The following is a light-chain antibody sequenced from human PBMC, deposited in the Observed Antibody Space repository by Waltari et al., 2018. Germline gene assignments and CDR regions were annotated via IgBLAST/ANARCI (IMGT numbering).Light chain of an antibody. V-gene: IGKV3-20*01. CDR1: QRVSKY. CDR3: QKYVNLPAT. J-gene: IGKJ1*01. CDR2: DAS. Sequence: EIVLTQSPGTLSLSPGERATLPCRASQRVSKYLAWYQQRPGQAPRLLIYDASIRATGIPDRFSGSGSGTDFSLTISRLEPEDFAVYYCQKYVNLPATFGQGTKVEIK.